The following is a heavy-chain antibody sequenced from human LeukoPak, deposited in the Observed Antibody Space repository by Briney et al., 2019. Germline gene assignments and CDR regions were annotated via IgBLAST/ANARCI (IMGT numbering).Heavy chain of an antibody. Sequence: TSETLSLTCAVSGYSISSGYYWGWIRQPLGKGLEWIGSIYHSGSTYYNPSLKSRVTISVDTSKNQFSLKLSSVTAADTAVYYCASGYCSSTSCKRAPPDYWGQGTLATVSS. CDR3: ASGYCSSTSCKRAPPDY. V-gene: IGHV4-38-2*01. D-gene: IGHD2-2*01. CDR1: GYSISSGYY. CDR2: IYHSGST. J-gene: IGHJ4*02.